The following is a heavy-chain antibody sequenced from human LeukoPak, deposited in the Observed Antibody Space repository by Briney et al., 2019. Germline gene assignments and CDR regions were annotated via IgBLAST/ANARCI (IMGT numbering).Heavy chain of an antibody. D-gene: IGHD2-2*01. CDR2: ISSSGSTI. Sequence: GGSLRLSCTASGFTFGDYSMTWVRQAPGKGLEWVSYISSSGSTIYYADSVKGRFTISRDNAKNSLYLQMNSLRAEDTAVYYCAREGCSSTSCYDYWGQGTLVTVSS. CDR3: AREGCSSTSCYDY. CDR1: GFTFGDYS. J-gene: IGHJ4*02. V-gene: IGHV3-48*03.